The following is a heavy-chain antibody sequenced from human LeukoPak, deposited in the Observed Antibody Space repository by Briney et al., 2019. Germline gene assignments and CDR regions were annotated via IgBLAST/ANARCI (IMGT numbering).Heavy chain of an antibody. D-gene: IGHD2-2*01. CDR3: AKVERGRRADCGSASCHQPFDY. Sequence: GGSLRLSCAASGFTFSSYSMNWVRQAPGKGLEWVSSISSSSSYIYYADSVKGRFTISRDNAKNSLYLQMNSLRAEDTAVYYCAKVERGRRADCGSASCHQPFDYWGQGTLVTVSS. V-gene: IGHV3-21*01. CDR2: ISSSSSYI. J-gene: IGHJ4*02. CDR1: GFTFSSYS.